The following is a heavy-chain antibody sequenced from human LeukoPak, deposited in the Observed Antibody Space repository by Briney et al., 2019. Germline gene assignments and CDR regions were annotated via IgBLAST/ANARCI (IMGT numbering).Heavy chain of an antibody. CDR2: ISWNSGSI. V-gene: IGHV3-9*01. D-gene: IGHD3-10*02. J-gene: IGHJ6*04. CDR3: AELGITMIGCV. Sequence: PGGSLRLSCVASGFTFDDYAMHWVRQAPGKGLEWVSGISWNSGSIGYADSVKGRFTISRDHAKNSLYLQMNSLRAEDTAVYYCAELGITMIGCVWGKGTTVTISS. CDR1: GFTFDDYA.